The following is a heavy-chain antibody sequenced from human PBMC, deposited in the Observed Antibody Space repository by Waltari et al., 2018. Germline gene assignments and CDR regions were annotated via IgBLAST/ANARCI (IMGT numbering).Heavy chain of an antibody. CDR3: ARKVRGVTTLQYYYYYYMDV. J-gene: IGHJ6*03. CDR1: GGSFSGYY. V-gene: IGHV4-34*01. CDR2: INHSGST. D-gene: IGHD3-10*01. Sequence: QVQLQQWGAGLLKPSETLSLTCAVYGGSFSGYYWSWIRQPPGKGLEWIGEINHSGSTNYNPSLKSRVTISVDTAKNQFSLKLSSVTAADTAVYYCARKVRGVTTLQYYYYYYMDVWGKGTTVTVSS.